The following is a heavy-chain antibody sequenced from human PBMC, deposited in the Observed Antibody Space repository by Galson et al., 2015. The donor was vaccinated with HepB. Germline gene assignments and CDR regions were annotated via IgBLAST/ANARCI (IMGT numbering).Heavy chain of an antibody. CDR3: ARRYSGSGMDA. V-gene: IGHV4-59*01. D-gene: IGHD5-12*01. Sequence: SETLSLTCTVSGGSISSYYWSWIRQPPGKGLEWIGYIYYSGSTNYNPSPKSRVTISVDTSKNQFSLKLSSVTAADTAVYYCARRYSGSGMDAWGQGTTVTVSS. J-gene: IGHJ6*02. CDR1: GGSISSYY. CDR2: IYYSGST.